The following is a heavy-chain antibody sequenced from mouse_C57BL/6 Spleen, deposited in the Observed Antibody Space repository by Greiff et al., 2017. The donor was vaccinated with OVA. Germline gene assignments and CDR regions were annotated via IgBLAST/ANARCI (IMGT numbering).Heavy chain of an antibody. D-gene: IGHD1-1*02. CDR1: GYTFTDYY. J-gene: IGHJ4*01. Sequence: EVQLQQSGPELVKPGASVKISCKASGYTFTDYYMNWVKQSHGKSLEWIGDINPNNGGTSYNQKFKGKATLTVDKSSSTAYMELRSLTSEDSAVYYCARVVGAMDYWGQGTSVTVSS. CDR2: INPNNGGT. CDR3: ARVVGAMDY. V-gene: IGHV1-26*01.